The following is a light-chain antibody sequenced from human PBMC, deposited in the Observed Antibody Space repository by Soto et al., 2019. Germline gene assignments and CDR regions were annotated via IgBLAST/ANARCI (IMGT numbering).Light chain of an antibody. J-gene: IGLJ3*02. CDR3: SSYTSSHTLV. CDR1: NSDIGTYNF. V-gene: IGLV2-14*01. CDR2: EVS. Sequence: QSVLTQPASVSESPGQSITISCTGTNSDIGTYNFVSWYQHHPGKAPKLVIFEVSNRPSGISNRFSGSKSGNTASLTISGLQAEDEGEYYCSSYTSSHTLVFGGGTKLTVL.